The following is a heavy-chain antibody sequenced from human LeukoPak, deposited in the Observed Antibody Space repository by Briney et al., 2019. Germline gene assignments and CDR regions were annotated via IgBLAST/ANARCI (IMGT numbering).Heavy chain of an antibody. J-gene: IGHJ5*02. CDR2: ISSSGSTI. Sequence: GGSLRLSCAASGFTFSSYEMNWVRQALGKGLEWVSYISSSGSTIYYADSVKGRFTISRDNSKNTLYLQMNSLRAEDTAVYYCAKTAGSKGWFDPWGQGTLVTVSS. CDR1: GFTFSSYE. CDR3: AKTAGSKGWFDP. V-gene: IGHV3-48*03.